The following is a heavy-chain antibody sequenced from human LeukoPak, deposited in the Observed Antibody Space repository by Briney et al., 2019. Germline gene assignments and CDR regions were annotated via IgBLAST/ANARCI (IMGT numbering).Heavy chain of an antibody. CDR1: GGSINSGSYY. CDR2: IYTSGST. D-gene: IGHD6-13*01. V-gene: IGHV4-61*02. J-gene: IGHJ6*03. CDR3: AKQQLGSYYYMDV. Sequence: TLSLTCTVSGGSINSGSYYWSWIRQPAGKGLEWIGRIYTSGSTNYNPSLKSRVTISVDTSKNQFSLKLSSVTAADTAVYYCAKQQLGSYYYMDVWGKGTTVTISS.